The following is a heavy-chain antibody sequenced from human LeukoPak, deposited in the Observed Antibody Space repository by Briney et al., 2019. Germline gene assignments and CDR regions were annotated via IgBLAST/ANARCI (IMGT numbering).Heavy chain of an antibody. D-gene: IGHD6-19*01. J-gene: IGHJ3*02. CDR1: GFTFRNYG. Sequence: PGGSLRLSCAASGFTFRNYGMHWVRQAPGKGLEWVAFIRYDGSNKYYVDSVSGRFTISRDNSKNTLYLQMNSLRAVDTAVYYCAKDRQWLVPGAFDIWGQGTMVTVSS. CDR3: AKDRQWLVPGAFDI. V-gene: IGHV3-30*02. CDR2: IRYDGSNK.